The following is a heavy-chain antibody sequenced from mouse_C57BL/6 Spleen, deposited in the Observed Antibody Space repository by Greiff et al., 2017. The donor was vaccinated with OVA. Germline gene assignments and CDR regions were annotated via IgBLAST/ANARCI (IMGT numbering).Heavy chain of an antibody. D-gene: IGHD2-4*01. CDR3: ARWGYDYDGGY. V-gene: IGHV1-50*01. CDR2: IDPSDSYT. Sequence: VQLQQPGAELVKPGASVKLSCKASGYTFTSYWMQWVKQRPGQGLEWIGEIDPSDSYTNYNQKFKGKATLTVDTSSSTAYMQLSSLTSEDSAVYYCARWGYDYDGGYWGQGTLVTVSA. J-gene: IGHJ3*01. CDR1: GYTFTSYW.